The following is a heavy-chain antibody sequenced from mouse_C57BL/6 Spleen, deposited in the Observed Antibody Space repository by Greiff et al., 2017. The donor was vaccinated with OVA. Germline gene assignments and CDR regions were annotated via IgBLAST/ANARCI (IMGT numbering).Heavy chain of an antibody. CDR3: ARWGTTGLVDY. CDR2: IYPGSGNT. V-gene: IGHV1-81*01. CDR1: GYTFTSYG. D-gene: IGHD2-13*01. J-gene: IGHJ4*01. Sequence: QVQLKQSGAELARPGASVKLSCKASGYTFTSYGISWVKQRTGQGLEWIGEIYPGSGNTYYNEKFKGKATLTADKSSSTAYMELRSLTSEDSAVYFCARWGTTGLVDYWGQGTSVTVSS.